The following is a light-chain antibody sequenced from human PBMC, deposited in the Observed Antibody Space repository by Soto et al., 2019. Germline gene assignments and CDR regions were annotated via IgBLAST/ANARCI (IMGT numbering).Light chain of an antibody. J-gene: IGKJ4*01. CDR3: QQYGSSPALT. Sequence: EIMLTQSPGTLSLSPGERATLSCRASQSIANNDLAWYQQKPGQTPRLLIYGASSRATGISDRFSGSGSVTDFTLTISRLEPEDFAVYYCQQYGSSPALTFGGGTKVEIK. CDR1: QSIANND. CDR2: GAS. V-gene: IGKV3-20*01.